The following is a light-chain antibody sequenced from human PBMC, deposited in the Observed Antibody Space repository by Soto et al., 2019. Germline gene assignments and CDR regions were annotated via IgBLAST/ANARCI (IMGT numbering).Light chain of an antibody. CDR1: ARDIGAYDY. J-gene: IGLJ1*01. CDR3: SSFADSSARDYV. V-gene: IGLV2-14*03. CDR2: DVS. Sequence: QSVLTQPASVSGSPGQSITISCTGSARDIGAYDYASWYQQHPGGVPKLLIYDVSSRPSGVSSRFSGSKSGNTASLTISGLQTDDESDYYCSSFADSSARDYVFGGGTKLTVL.